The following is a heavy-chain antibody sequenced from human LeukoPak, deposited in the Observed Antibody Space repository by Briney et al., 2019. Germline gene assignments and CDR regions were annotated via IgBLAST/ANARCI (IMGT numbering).Heavy chain of an antibody. CDR3: AKGVRATLYYFDY. D-gene: IGHD1-26*01. Sequence: GGSLRLSCAASGFTFDDYGMSWVRQAPGKGLEWVSGSNWNGGSTGYADSVKGRFTISRDNAKNSLYLQMNSLRAEDTALYYCAKGVRATLYYFDYWGQGTLVTVSS. J-gene: IGHJ4*02. V-gene: IGHV3-20*04. CDR2: SNWNGGST. CDR1: GFTFDDYG.